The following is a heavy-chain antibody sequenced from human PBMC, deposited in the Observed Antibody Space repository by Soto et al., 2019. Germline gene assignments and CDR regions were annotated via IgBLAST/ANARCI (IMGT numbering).Heavy chain of an antibody. D-gene: IGHD1-7*01. J-gene: IGHJ6*02. Sequence: SETLSLTCTVSGGSISSSSYYWGWIRQPPGKGLEWIGSIYYSGSTYYNPSLKSRVTISVDTSKNQFSLKLSSVTAADTAVYYCVGNWNYGENGMDVWGQGTTVTVSS. V-gene: IGHV4-39*01. CDR2: IYYSGST. CDR1: GGSISSSSYY. CDR3: VGNWNYGENGMDV.